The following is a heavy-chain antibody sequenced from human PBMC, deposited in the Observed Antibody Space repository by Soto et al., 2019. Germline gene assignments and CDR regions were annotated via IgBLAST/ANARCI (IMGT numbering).Heavy chain of an antibody. Sequence: EVQVLESGGGLVQPGGSLRLSCAASGFTFSNHAMSWVRQAPGKGLEWVASISGSDGSIYYADSVKGRFTISRDNSKNTLYLQMNSLRVADTAVYYCAKDLRVGATIPYYFDYWGQGTLVTVSS. CDR2: ISGSDGSI. V-gene: IGHV3-23*01. CDR1: GFTFSNHA. CDR3: AKDLRVGATIPYYFDY. J-gene: IGHJ4*02. D-gene: IGHD1-26*01.